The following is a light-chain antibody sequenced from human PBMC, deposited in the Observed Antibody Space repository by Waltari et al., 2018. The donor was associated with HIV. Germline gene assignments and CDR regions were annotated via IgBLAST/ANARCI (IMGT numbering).Light chain of an antibody. V-gene: IGKV3-11*01. CDR1: QSVSNS. CDR3: QQRSNWPPIT. Sequence: EIVLTQSPATLSLSPGERATLSCRASQSVSNSFIWNQQKPGQAPRLLNYDASNRATGVPARFSGSGSGTDFTLTISSLEPEDFAVYYCQQRSNWPPITFGGGTKVEIK. J-gene: IGKJ4*01. CDR2: DAS.